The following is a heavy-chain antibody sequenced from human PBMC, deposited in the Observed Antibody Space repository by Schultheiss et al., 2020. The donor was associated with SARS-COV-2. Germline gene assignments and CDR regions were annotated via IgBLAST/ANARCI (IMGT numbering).Heavy chain of an antibody. CDR3: ARGNYGDLSTIDY. V-gene: IGHV3-74*01. CDR1: GFTFRTHW. J-gene: IGHJ4*02. D-gene: IGHD4-17*01. CDR2: INSDGSST. Sequence: GESLKISCTASGFTFRTHWMHWVRQAPGKGLVWVSRINSDGSSTSYADSVKGRFTISRDNSKNTLYLQMNSLRAEDTAVYYCARGNYGDLSTIDYWGQGTLVTVSS.